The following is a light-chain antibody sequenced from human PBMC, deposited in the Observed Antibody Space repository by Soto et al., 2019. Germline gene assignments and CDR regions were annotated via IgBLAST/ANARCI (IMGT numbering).Light chain of an antibody. CDR1: QSVSSY. CDR2: DAS. Sequence: ENVLRQSPATLGLAPGERATLSWRGSQSVSSYLAWYQQKPGQAPRLLIYDASNRATGIPARFSGSGSGTDFTLTISSLEPEDFAVYYCQQRSNWPPITFGQGTRLEI. CDR3: QQRSNWPPIT. V-gene: IGKV3-11*01. J-gene: IGKJ5*01.